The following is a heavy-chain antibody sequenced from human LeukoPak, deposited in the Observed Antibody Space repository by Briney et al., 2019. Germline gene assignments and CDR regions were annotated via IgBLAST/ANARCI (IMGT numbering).Heavy chain of an antibody. CDR2: IYYSGST. V-gene: IGHV4-59*01. J-gene: IGHJ4*02. D-gene: IGHD1-26*01. CDR1: GGSISSYY. CDR3: ASYYGTFDY. Sequence: PSETLSLTCTVSGGSISSYYWSWIRQPPGKGLEWIGYIYYSGSTNYSPSLKSRVTISVDTSKNQFSLKLSSVTAADTAVYYCASYYGTFDYWGQGTLVTVSS.